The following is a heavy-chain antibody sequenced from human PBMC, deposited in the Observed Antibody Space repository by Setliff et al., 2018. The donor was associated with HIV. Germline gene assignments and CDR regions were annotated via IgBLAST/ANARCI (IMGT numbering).Heavy chain of an antibody. D-gene: IGHD3-10*01. Sequence: ASVKVSCKVSGYTLTELSIHWVRQTFGKGLEWMGGFDPEDGEAIYAQKFQDRVTITADESKDTADMELSSLTSEDTAVYYCARDDHYYDLGSIYSDWYFDIWGRGTLVTVSS. CDR3: ARDDHYYDLGSIYSDWYFDI. V-gene: IGHV1-24*01. CDR2: FDPEDGEA. J-gene: IGHJ2*01. CDR1: GYTLTELS.